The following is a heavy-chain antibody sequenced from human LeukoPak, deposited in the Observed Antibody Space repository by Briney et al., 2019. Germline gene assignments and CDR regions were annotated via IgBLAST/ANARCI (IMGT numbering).Heavy chain of an antibody. CDR2: INSDGSST. J-gene: IGHJ3*02. CDR3: AKDLVRRGDWHAFDI. V-gene: IGHV3-74*01. CDR1: GFTFSSYW. Sequence: GGSLRLSCAASGFTFSSYWMHWVRQAPGKGLVWVSRINSDGSSTSYADSVKGRFTISRDNAKNTLYLQMNSLRAEDTAVYYCAKDLVRRGDWHAFDIWGQGTMVTVSS. D-gene: IGHD2-21*02.